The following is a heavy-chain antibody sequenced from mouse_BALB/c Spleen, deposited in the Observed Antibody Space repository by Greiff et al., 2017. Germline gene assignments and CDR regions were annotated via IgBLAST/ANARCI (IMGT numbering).Heavy chain of an antibody. Sequence: EVKLVESGGGLVKPGGSLKLSCAASGFTFSSYAMSWVRQSPEKRLEWVAEISSGGSYTYYPDTVTGRFTISRDNAKNNLYLEMSSLRSEDTAMYYCARGPYYYGSSLYAMDYWGQGTSVTVSS. CDR1: GFTFSSYA. D-gene: IGHD1-1*01. CDR3: ARGPYYYGSSLYAMDY. J-gene: IGHJ4*01. CDR2: ISSGGSYT. V-gene: IGHV5-9-4*01.